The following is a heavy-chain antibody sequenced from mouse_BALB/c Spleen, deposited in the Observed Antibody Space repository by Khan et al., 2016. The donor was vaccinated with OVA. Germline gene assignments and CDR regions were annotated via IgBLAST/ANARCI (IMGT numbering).Heavy chain of an antibody. V-gene: IGHV3-2*02. J-gene: IGHJ2*01. CDR3: ARVYGGDFDY. D-gene: IGHD1-1*01. CDR2: ISYSGNT. CDR1: GYSITTDYA. Sequence: EVKLQESGPGLVKPSQSLSLTCTVTGYSITTDYAWNWIRQFPGNKLEWMCYISYSGNTKYNPSLKSLISITRDTSKNQFFLQLKSVTTEDTARYYCARVYGGDFDYWGQGTTVTVSS.